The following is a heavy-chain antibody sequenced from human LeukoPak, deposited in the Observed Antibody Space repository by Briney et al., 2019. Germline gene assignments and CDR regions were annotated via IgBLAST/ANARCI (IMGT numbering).Heavy chain of an antibody. Sequence: GGSLRLSCAASGFTFSSYSMNWVRQAPGKGLEWVSSISSSSTYIYYADSLKGRFTISRDNAKNSLSLQMNSLRAEDTAVYYCARDTHCSSTSCYNAFVVWGQGTMVTVSS. V-gene: IGHV3-21*01. CDR3: ARDTHCSSTSCYNAFVV. CDR2: ISSSSTYI. J-gene: IGHJ3*01. CDR1: GFTFSSYS. D-gene: IGHD2-2*02.